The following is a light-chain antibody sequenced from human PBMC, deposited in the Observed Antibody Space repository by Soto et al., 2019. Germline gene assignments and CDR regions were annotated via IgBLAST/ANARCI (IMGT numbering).Light chain of an antibody. V-gene: IGLV2-23*02. Sequence: QSALTQPVSVSGSPGQSITISCTGTSSDVGTYNLVSWYQQHPGKPPKLMIYEVSKRPSGVSNRFSGSKSGNTASLTISGLQAEDEADYYCCSYAFNITPLYVFGTGTKLTVL. CDR3: CSYAFNITPLYV. J-gene: IGLJ1*01. CDR2: EVS. CDR1: SSDVGTYNL.